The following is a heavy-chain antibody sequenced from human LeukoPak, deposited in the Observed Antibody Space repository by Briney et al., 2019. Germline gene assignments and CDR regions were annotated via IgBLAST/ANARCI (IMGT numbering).Heavy chain of an antibody. CDR2: THRAGRT. CDR3: GKTDIYFNPIDY. Sequence: SETLSLTCAVSGVSISSSEWWLWVRQPPGQGLEWIGETHRAGRTRYNPSLKSRVTISMDYSKNQFSLKLTSVTAADTAIYYCGKTDIYFNPIDYWGPGSLVTVSS. D-gene: IGHD3-9*01. V-gene: IGHV4-4*02. J-gene: IGHJ4*02. CDR1: GVSISSSEW.